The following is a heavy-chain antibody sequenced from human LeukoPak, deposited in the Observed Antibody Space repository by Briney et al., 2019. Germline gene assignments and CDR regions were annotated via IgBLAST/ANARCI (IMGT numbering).Heavy chain of an antibody. D-gene: IGHD1-1*01. J-gene: IGHJ4*02. V-gene: IGHV4-59*08. CDR1: GGSTSSYY. Sequence: PSETLSLTCTVSGGSTSSYYWSWIRQPPGKGLVWIGYIYYSGSTNYNPSLKSRVAISIDTSKNQFSLKLSSVTAADTAVYYCARLSPSGGTTGIIDYWGQGTLVTVSS. CDR2: IYYSGST. CDR3: ARLSPSGGTTGIIDY.